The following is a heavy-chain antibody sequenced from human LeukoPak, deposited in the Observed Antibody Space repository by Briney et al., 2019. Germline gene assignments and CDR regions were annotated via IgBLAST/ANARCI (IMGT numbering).Heavy chain of an antibody. CDR3: ARVGYDYVWGSYLNFDY. CDR1: GYTFTGYY. V-gene: IGHV1-2*06. CDR2: INPNSGGT. Sequence: ASVKVSCKASGYTFTGYYMHWVRQAPGQGLEWMGRINPNSGGTNYAQKFQGRVSMTRDTSISTAYMELSRLRSDDTAVYYCARVGYDYVWGSYLNFDYWGQGTLVTVSS. D-gene: IGHD3-16*02. J-gene: IGHJ4*02.